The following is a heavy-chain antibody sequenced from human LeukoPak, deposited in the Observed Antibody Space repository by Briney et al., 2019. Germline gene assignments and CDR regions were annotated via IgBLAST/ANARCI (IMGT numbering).Heavy chain of an antibody. CDR2: IYYSGGT. CDR3: ARVGQGYSYGHQDY. J-gene: IGHJ4*02. V-gene: IGHV4-39*07. D-gene: IGHD5-18*01. CDR1: GGSISSSSYY. Sequence: SETLSLTCTVSGGSISSSSYYWGWIRQPPGKGLEWIGSIYYSGGTYYNPSLKSRVTISVDTSKNQFSLKLSSVTAADTAAYYCARVGQGYSYGHQDYWGQGTLVTVSS.